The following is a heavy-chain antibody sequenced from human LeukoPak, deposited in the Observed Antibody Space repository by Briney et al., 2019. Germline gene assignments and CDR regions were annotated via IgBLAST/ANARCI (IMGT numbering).Heavy chain of an antibody. J-gene: IGHJ4*02. D-gene: IGHD5-18*01. CDR3: ARDLSGITGYTYGRGIDY. V-gene: IGHV3-21*01. Sequence: GGSLRLSCAASGFAFSSYTMDWVRQAPGKGLEWVSSISSSSSYIYYADSVKGRFTISRDNAKNSLYLQMNSLRAEDTAVYYCARDLSGITGYTYGRGIDYWGQGTLVTVSS. CDR1: GFAFSSYT. CDR2: ISSSSSYI.